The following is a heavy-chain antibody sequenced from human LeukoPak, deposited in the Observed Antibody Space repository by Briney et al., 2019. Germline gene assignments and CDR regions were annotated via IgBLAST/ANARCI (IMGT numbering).Heavy chain of an antibody. V-gene: IGHV4-59*12. CDR2: VDHTGST. CDR1: DDSITMYY. CDR3: AREAPLQLVPTDPKPFDY. Sequence: NPSETLSLTCTVSDDSITMYYWTWIRQPPGKGLEWIGYVDHTGSTKFNPSHKSRVTISVDTSKNQFSLKLSSVTAADTAVYYCAREAPLQLVPTDPKPFDYWGQGTLVTVSS. D-gene: IGHD6-13*01. J-gene: IGHJ4*02.